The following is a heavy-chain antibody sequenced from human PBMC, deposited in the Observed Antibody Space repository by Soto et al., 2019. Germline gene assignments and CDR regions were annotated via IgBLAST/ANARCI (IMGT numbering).Heavy chain of an antibody. CDR3: ARSGGYYYYGMDV. D-gene: IGHD2-15*01. V-gene: IGHV3-33*01. CDR2: IWYDGSNK. Sequence: PGGSLRLSCAASGFTFSIYGMHWVRQAPGKGLEWVAVIWYDGSNKYYADSVKGRFTISRDNSKNTLYLQMTNLRAEDTAVFYCARSGGYYYYGMDVWGQGTTVTVSS. CDR1: GFTFSIYG. J-gene: IGHJ6*02.